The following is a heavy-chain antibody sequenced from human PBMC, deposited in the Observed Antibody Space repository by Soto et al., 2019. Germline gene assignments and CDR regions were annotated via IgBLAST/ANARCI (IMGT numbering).Heavy chain of an antibody. Sequence: SETLSLTCHVSGASISGFYWSWIRKSAGKGLEWIGRIYATGTTDYNPSLKGRVMMSVDTSKKQFSLKLRSVTAADTAVYYCVRDGTKTVRDWFDPWGQGISVTVSS. CDR2: IYATGTT. J-gene: IGHJ5*02. V-gene: IGHV4-4*07. D-gene: IGHD1-1*01. CDR1: GASISGFY. CDR3: VRDGTKTVRDWFDP.